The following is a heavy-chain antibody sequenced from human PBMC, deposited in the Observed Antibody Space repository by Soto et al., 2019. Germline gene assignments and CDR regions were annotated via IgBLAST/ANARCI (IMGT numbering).Heavy chain of an antibody. CDR2: IKQDGSEN. J-gene: IGHJ6*02. Sequence: XGSLRLSCAASGVTFSSYWMSWVRQAPGKGLEWVANIKQDGSENYYVDSVRGRFTISRDNAKNSLYLQMNSLTDEDTAVYYCAKGGKPSPNIYYGMDVWGQGIAVTVSS. V-gene: IGHV3-7*01. D-gene: IGHD3-10*01. CDR3: AKGGKPSPNIYYGMDV. CDR1: GVTFSSYW.